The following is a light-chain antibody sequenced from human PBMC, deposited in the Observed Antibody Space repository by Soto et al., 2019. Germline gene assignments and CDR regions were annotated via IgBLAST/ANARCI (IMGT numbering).Light chain of an antibody. CDR3: QQYYSFPWT. Sequence: DIQLTQSTSTLSASVGDRVTLPCRASQSISSWLAWYQQKPGKAPKLLIYKASSLESGVPSRGSGRGSCTDFTLTISCLQSADFETDDCQQYYSFPWTFGPGTKVDIK. V-gene: IGKV1-5*03. J-gene: IGKJ1*01. CDR2: KAS. CDR1: QSISSW.